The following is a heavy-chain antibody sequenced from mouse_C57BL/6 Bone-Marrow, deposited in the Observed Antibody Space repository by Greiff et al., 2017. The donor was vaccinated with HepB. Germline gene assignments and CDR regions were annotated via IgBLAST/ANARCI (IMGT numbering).Heavy chain of an antibody. V-gene: IGHV3-6*01. J-gene: IGHJ2*01. D-gene: IGHD1-1*01. Sequence: EVKVEESGPGLVKPSQSLSLTCSVTGYSITSGYYWNWIRQFPGNKLEWMGYISYDGSNNYNPSLKNRISITRDTSKNQFFLKLNSVTTEDTATYYCARFFITTVVAPDYFDYWGQGTTLTVSS. CDR1: GYSITSGYY. CDR3: ARFFITTVVAPDYFDY. CDR2: ISYDGSN.